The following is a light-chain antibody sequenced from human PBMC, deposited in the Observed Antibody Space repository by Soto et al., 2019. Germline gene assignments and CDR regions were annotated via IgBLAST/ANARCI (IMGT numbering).Light chain of an antibody. CDR1: QSVSSSY. V-gene: IGKV3-20*01. J-gene: IGKJ2*01. CDR2: GAS. CDR3: QQYGSSPYT. Sequence: EIVLTQSPGTLSLSPGERATLSYTASQSVSSSYLAWYQQKPGQAPRLLIYGASSRATGIPDRFSGSGSGTDFTLTISRLEPEDCAVYYCQQYGSSPYTFGQGTKVDIK.